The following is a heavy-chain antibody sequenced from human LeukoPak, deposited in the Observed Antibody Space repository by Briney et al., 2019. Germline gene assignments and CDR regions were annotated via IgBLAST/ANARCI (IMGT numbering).Heavy chain of an antibody. CDR2: IYYSGST. CDR3: ARLNRSRDYVWGSYRYDYFDY. J-gene: IGHJ4*02. D-gene: IGHD3-16*02. V-gene: IGHV4-59*08. Sequence: PSETLSLTCTVSGGSISSYYWSWIRQPPGKGLEWIGYIYYSGSTNYNPSLKSRVTISVDTSKNQFSLKLSSVTAADTAVYYCARLNRSRDYVWGSYRYDYFDYWGQGTLVTVSS. CDR1: GGSISSYY.